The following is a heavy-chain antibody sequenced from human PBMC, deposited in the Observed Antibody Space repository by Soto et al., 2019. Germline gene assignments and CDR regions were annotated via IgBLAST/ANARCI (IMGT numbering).Heavy chain of an antibody. CDR3: ARRGLSSSSTFRYFYYGMDA. D-gene: IGHD6-6*01. V-gene: IGHV1-8*01. CDR1: GYTFTSDD. Sequence: QVQLVQSGAEVKKPGASVKVSCKASGYTFTSDDFNWVRQATGQGLEWMGWMNTNSGNTGYAQKFPGRVTMTRKSSISTAYMELGSLRSEDTAVYYCARRGLSSSSTFRYFYYGMDAWGQGTTVTVS. J-gene: IGHJ6*02. CDR2: MNTNSGNT.